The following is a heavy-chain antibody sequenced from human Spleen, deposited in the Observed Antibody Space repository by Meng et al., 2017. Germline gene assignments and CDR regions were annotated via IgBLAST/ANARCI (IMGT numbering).Heavy chain of an antibody. CDR1: GGSFSDYY. V-gene: IGHV4-34*01. CDR2: INHSGST. J-gene: IGHJ4*02. D-gene: IGHD3-22*01. CDR3: ARGPVSDYYDSSGYYPPVG. Sequence: SETLSLTCVVSGGSFSDYYWSWIRQPPGKGLEWIGEINHSGSTNYNPSLESRATISVDTSQNNLSLKLSSVTAADTAVYYCARGPVSDYYDSSGYYPPVGWGQGTLVTVSS.